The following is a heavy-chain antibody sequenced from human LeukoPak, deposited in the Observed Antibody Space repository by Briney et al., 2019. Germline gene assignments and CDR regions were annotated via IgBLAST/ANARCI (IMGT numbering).Heavy chain of an antibody. D-gene: IGHD5-18*01. J-gene: IGHJ4*02. CDR2: IRYNGNNQ. CDR3: ARDRGYSYGSAFDY. V-gene: IGHV3-30*02. Sequence: GGSLRLSCAASGFTFNNYGMHWVRQAPGKGLEWVAFIRYNGNNQYYADSVKGRFTISRDNSKNSLYLQMNSLRAEDTAVYYCARDRGYSYGSAFDYWGQGTLVTVSS. CDR1: GFTFNNYG.